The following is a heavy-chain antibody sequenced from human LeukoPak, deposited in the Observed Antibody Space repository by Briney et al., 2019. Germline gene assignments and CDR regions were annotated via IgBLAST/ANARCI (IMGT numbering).Heavy chain of an antibody. D-gene: IGHD3-22*01. J-gene: IGHJ4*02. V-gene: IGHV3-21*01. CDR1: GFTFSSYG. CDR3: ARSTYYYDSSGYLYPSFFDY. CDR2: ISSGSRSI. Sequence: GGSLRLSCGVSGFTFSSYGMNWLRQAPGKGLEWVSFISSGSRSIYFADSVKGRFTISRDNAKNSLYLQMNSLRTEDTAVYYCARSTYYYDSSGYLYPSFFDYWGQGNLVTVSS.